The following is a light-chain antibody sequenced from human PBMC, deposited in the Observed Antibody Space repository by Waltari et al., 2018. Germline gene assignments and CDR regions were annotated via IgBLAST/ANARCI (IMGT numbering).Light chain of an antibody. CDR1: SDNVGDQG. CDR3: SAWDSSLSAWL. V-gene: IGLV10-54*01. Sequence: QAGLTQPPSVSTGLRQTAPLTCTGNSDNVGDQGAAWLQQHQGHPPKLLSYRNNNRPSGISERLSASRSGDTASLTITGLQPDDEADYYCSAWDSSLSAWLFGGGTKLTVL. J-gene: IGLJ3*02. CDR2: RNN.